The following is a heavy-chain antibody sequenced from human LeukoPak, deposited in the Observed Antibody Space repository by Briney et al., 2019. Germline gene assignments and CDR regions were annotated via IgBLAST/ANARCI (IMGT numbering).Heavy chain of an antibody. Sequence: GGSLRLSCAASGFTFSSYAMHWVRQAPGKGLEWVAVISYDGSNKYYADSMKGRFTISRDNAKNSLYLQMDSLRAEDTAVYYCARADDSSSGYFDYWGQGTLVTVSS. CDR3: ARADDSSSGYFDY. D-gene: IGHD6-6*01. V-gene: IGHV3-30*04. J-gene: IGHJ4*02. CDR2: ISYDGSNK. CDR1: GFTFSSYA.